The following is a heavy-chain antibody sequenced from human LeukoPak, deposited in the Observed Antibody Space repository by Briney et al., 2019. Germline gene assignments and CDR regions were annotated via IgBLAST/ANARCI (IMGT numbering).Heavy chain of an antibody. J-gene: IGHJ4*02. Sequence: GSANVSCKVSGCTLTSYGISWVRQAPGQGTGLMGLISVYNGNTNYAQTLQGSGTMTTDTSTSAAYMELRSLRSEDTAVYYCARHSPRAVAGRGVDYWGQGTLVTVSS. CDR1: GCTLTSYG. CDR2: ISVYNGNT. V-gene: IGHV1-18*01. D-gene: IGHD6-19*01. CDR3: ARHSPRAVAGRGVDY.